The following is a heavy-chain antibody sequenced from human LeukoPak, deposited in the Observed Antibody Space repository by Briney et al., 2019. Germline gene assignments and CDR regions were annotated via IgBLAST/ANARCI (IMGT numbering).Heavy chain of an antibody. J-gene: IGHJ4*02. CDR2: INPNSGGT. CDR1: GYTFTGYY. V-gene: IGHV1-2*06. CDR3: ARLMTPYYYDSSGYPYFDY. Sequence: ASVTVSCTASGYTFTGYYMHWVRQAPGQGLEWMGRINPNSGGTNYAQKFQGRVTMTRDTSISTAYMELSRLRSDDTAVYYCARLMTPYYYDSSGYPYFDYWGQGTLVTVSS. D-gene: IGHD3-22*01.